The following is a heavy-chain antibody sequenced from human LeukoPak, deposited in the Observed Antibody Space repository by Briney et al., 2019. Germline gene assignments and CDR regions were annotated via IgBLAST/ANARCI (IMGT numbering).Heavy chain of an antibody. CDR2: ISYDGSNK. Sequence: GGSLRLSCAASGFTFSSYAMHWVRQAPGKGLEWVAVISYDGSNKYYADSVKGRFTVSIDTTKNTLYLQMNNLRAEDTAVYFCAKSPSMVRGEIVYWGQGTLVTVSS. CDR3: AKSPSMVRGEIVY. D-gene: IGHD3-10*01. J-gene: IGHJ4*02. V-gene: IGHV3-30-3*02. CDR1: GFTFSSYA.